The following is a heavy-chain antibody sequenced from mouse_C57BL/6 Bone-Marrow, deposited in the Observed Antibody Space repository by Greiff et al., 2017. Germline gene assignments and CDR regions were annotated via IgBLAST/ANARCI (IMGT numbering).Heavy chain of an antibody. D-gene: IGHD1-1*01. CDR3: ASLPRSIYEAMDY. CDR2: IDPNSGGT. J-gene: IGHJ4*01. V-gene: IGHV1-72*01. Sequence: VQLQQPGAELVKPGASVKLSCKASGYTFTSYWMHWVKQRPGRGLEWIGRIDPNSGGTKYNEKFKSKATLTVDKPSSTAYMQLSSLTSEDSAVYYWASLPRSIYEAMDYWGQGTSVTVSS. CDR1: GYTFTSYW.